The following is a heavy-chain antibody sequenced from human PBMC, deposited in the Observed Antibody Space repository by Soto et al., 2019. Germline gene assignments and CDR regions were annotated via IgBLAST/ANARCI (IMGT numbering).Heavy chain of an antibody. D-gene: IGHD6-13*01. J-gene: IGHJ6*02. CDR2: IIPIFGTA. CDR3: ARRSWGQQLVPAYYYYGMDV. Sequence: ASVKVSCKASGGTFSSYAISWVRQAPGQGLEWMGGIIPIFGTANYAQKFQGRVTITADKSTSTAYMELSSLRSEDTAVYYCARRSWGQQLVPAYYYYGMDVWGQGTTVTVSS. CDR1: GGTFSSYA. V-gene: IGHV1-69*06.